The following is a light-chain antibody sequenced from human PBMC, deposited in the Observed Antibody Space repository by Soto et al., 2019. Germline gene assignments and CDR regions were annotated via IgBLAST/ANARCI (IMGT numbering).Light chain of an antibody. J-gene: IGKJ2*01. V-gene: IGKV3-20*01. CDR1: QGVSGNF. CDR2: AAS. Sequence: EIVLTQSPDTLSLSPGERATLSCRASQGVSGNFLAWYQHRPGQAPRLLIYAASSRPTGIPDRFSGSGSGTDFTLTISRLEPEDFAVYYCQQYDSSPRNTFGQGTRLDIK. CDR3: QQYDSSPRNT.